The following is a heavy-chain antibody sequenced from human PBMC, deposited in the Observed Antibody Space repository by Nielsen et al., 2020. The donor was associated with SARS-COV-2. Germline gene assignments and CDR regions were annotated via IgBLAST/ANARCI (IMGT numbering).Heavy chain of an antibody. Sequence: ASVKVSCKASGYTFTSYDINWVRQATGQGLEWMGWMNPNSGNTGYAQKFQGRVTMTRNTSISTAYMELSSLRSEDTAVYYCARGGVVDTAMARPRDYWGQGTLVTVSS. V-gene: IGHV1-8*01. CDR3: ARGGVVDTAMARPRDY. CDR2: MNPNSGNT. J-gene: IGHJ4*02. D-gene: IGHD5-18*01. CDR1: GYTFTSYD.